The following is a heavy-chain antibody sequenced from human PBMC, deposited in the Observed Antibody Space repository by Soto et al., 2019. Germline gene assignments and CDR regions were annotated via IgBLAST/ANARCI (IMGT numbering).Heavy chain of an antibody. J-gene: IGHJ6*03. CDR3: AAAVPAAIRYYYLDV. Sequence: GASGKVSCKASGFTFTSSAMQWGRQARGQRLEWIGWIVVGSGNTNYAQKFQERVTITRDMSTSTAYMELSSLRSEDTAVYYCAAAVPAAIRYYYLDVWGKGTSVTVSS. D-gene: IGHD2-2*01. CDR1: GFTFTSSA. CDR2: IVVGSGNT. V-gene: IGHV1-58*02.